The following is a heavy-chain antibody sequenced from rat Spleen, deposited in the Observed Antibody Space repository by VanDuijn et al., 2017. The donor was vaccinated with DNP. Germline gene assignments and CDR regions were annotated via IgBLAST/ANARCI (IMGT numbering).Heavy chain of an antibody. CDR3: ARDVVGGGFAY. J-gene: IGHJ3*01. Sequence: QVQLKESGPGLVQPSQTLSLTCTVSGFSLTDYSVHWVRQPPGKGLEWMGVIWKHGATRDNSALKSRLSFSKATSKSQVLLKMNSLQTEDTAMYFCARDVVGGGFAYWGQGTLVTVSS. V-gene: IGHV2-19*01. D-gene: IGHD1-12*01. CDR2: IWKHGAT. CDR1: GFSLTDYS.